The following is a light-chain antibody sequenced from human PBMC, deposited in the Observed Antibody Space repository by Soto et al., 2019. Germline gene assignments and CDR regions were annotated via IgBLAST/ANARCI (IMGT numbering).Light chain of an antibody. CDR3: QQYGSSII. Sequence: VLAQAPANPKKSPGERATLSCRASQSVSNNYLAWYQQKPGQAPRLVISDASRRATGIPDRFSGSGSGTDFTLSISRLEPEDFAVYHCQQYGSSIIFGQGTRLEIK. CDR1: QSVSNNY. CDR2: DAS. V-gene: IGKV3-20*01. J-gene: IGKJ5*01.